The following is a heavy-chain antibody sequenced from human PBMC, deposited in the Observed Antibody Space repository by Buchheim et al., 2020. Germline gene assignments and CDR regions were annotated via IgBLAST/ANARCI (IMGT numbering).Heavy chain of an antibody. D-gene: IGHD5-18*01. J-gene: IGHJ5*02. CDR1: GFTFSSYG. CDR3: ARDLFPDTAMVNPWFDP. CDR2: IWYDGSNK. V-gene: IGHV3-33*01. Sequence: QVQLVESGGGVVQPGRSLRLSCAASGFTFSSYGMHWVRQAPGKGLEWVAVIWYDGSNKYYADSVKGRFTISRDNSKNKLYLQMNSLRAEDTAVYYCARDLFPDTAMVNPWFDPWGQGTL.